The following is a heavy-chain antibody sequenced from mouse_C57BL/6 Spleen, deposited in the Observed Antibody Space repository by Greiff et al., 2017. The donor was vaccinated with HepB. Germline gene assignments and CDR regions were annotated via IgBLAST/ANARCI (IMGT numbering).Heavy chain of an antibody. J-gene: IGHJ2*01. CDR3: AREKVDYYGSDY. CDR1: GYTFTSYT. Sequence: LVESGAELARPGASVKMSCKASGYTFTSYTMHWVKQRPGQGLEWIGYINPSSGYTKYNQKFKDKATLTADKSSSTAYMQLSSLTSEDSAVYYCAREKVDYYGSDYWGQGTTLTVSS. D-gene: IGHD1-1*01. V-gene: IGHV1-4*01. CDR2: INPSSGYT.